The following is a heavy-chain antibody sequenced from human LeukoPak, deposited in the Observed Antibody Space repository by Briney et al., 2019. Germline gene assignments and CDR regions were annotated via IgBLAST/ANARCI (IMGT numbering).Heavy chain of an antibody. CDR1: GGTFSSYA. CDR2: IIPIFGTA. V-gene: IGHV1-69*01. CDR3: ARATRMVRGVIGYYYYGMDV. Sequence: ASVKVSCKASGGTFSSYAISWVRQAPGQGLEWTGGIIPIFGTANYAQKFQGRVTITADESTSTAYMELSSLRSEDTAVYYCARATRMVRGVIGYYYYGMDVWGKGTTVTVSS. J-gene: IGHJ6*04. D-gene: IGHD3-10*01.